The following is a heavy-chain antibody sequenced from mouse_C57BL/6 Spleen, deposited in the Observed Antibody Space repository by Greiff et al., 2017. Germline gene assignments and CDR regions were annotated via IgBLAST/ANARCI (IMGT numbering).Heavy chain of an antibody. CDR3: ASFYYRFAY. Sequence: VQLQQPGAELVMPGASVKLSCKASGYTFTSYWMHWVKQRPGQGLEWIGEIDPSDSYTNYNQKFKGKSTLTVDKSSSTAYMQLSSLTSEDSAVYYCASFYYRFAYWGQGTLVTVSA. V-gene: IGHV1-69*01. CDR1: GYTFTSYW. D-gene: IGHD1-1*02. CDR2: IDPSDSYT. J-gene: IGHJ3*01.